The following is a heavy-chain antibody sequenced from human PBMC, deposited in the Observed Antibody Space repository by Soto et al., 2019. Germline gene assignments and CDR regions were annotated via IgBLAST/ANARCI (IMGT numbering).Heavy chain of an antibody. V-gene: IGHV3-74*01. Sequence: EVQLVESGGGLVQPGGSLRLSCAASGFTFSSYWMHWVRQVPGKGLLWVSRIDEYGSTINYADSVKGRFTISRDNAKNTLYLEMNSLRAEDTALYYCAKGRYDFWSPYYFDSWGQGTLVTVSS. CDR1: GFTFSSYW. CDR3: AKGRYDFWSPYYFDS. J-gene: IGHJ4*02. D-gene: IGHD3-3*01. CDR2: IDEYGSTI.